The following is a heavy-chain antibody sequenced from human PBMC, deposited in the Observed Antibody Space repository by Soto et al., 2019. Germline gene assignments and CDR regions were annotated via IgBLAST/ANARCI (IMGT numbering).Heavy chain of an antibody. CDR1: GLTFSSYW. V-gene: IGHV3-7*01. D-gene: IGHD3-3*01. CDR3: ARLEWLWGYFDP. CDR2: IKQGGSEK. Sequence: EVQLVESGGGLVQPGGSLRLSCAASGLTFSSYWMSWVRQAPGKGLEWVANIKQGGSEKYYVDSVKGRFTITRDNAKKSLYQQMNSLRAEDTAVYYCARLEWLWGYFDPWGQGTLVTVSS. J-gene: IGHJ5*02.